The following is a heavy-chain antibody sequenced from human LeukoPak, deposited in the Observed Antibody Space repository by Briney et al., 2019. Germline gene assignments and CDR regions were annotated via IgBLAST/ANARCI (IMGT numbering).Heavy chain of an antibody. J-gene: IGHJ3*01. CDR1: GFTFSTYW. CDR2: INTDGNST. Sequence: GGSLRLSCAASGFTFSTYWMHWVRQVPGKGLVWVSRINTDGNSTTYADSVKGRFTISRDNSKNTLYLQMNSLRAEDTAVYYCATGDLPSGVWGQGTMVTVSS. D-gene: IGHD1-26*01. CDR3: ATGDLPSGV. V-gene: IGHV3-74*01.